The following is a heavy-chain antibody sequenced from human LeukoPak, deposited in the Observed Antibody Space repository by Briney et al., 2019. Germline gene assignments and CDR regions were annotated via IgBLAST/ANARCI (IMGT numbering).Heavy chain of an antibody. D-gene: IGHD6-19*01. CDR2: INTDGSTT. CDR3: ARDMAVAGHDAFDI. CDR1: GFTFSTYW. V-gene: IGHV3-74*01. Sequence: GGSLRLSCAASGFTFSTYWMHWVRQAPGKGLVWVSRINTDGSTTTYADSVKGRFTISRDNAKNTLYLQMNSLRAEDTAVYYCARDMAVAGHDAFDIWGQGTMVTVSS. J-gene: IGHJ3*02.